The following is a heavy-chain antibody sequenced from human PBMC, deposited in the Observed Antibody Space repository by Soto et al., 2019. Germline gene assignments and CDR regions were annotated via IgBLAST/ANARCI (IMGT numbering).Heavy chain of an antibody. Sequence: QVQLVESGGGVVQPGRSLRLSCAASGFTFSSYGMHWVRQAPGKGLEWVAVIWYDGSNKYYADSVKGRFTISRDNSKNTLYLQMNSLRAEDTAVYYCARVSGSYSHYYYYGMDVWGQGTTVTVSS. V-gene: IGHV3-33*01. CDR2: IWYDGSNK. CDR3: ARVSGSYSHYYYYGMDV. CDR1: GFTFSSYG. J-gene: IGHJ6*02. D-gene: IGHD1-26*01.